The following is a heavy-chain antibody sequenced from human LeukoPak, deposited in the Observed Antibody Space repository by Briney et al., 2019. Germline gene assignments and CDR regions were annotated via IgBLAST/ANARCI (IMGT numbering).Heavy chain of an antibody. CDR3: ARDRGWFAMDV. CDR2: IKQDGSEI. Sequence: GGSLRLPCVASGFTFSSYWTNWVRQAPGKGLEWVANIKQDGSEIYYVDSVKGRFTISRDNAKNSLYLQMNSLRAEDTAVYHCARDRGWFAMDVWGQGTTVTVSS. CDR1: GFTFSSYW. D-gene: IGHD3-10*01. J-gene: IGHJ6*02. V-gene: IGHV3-7*01.